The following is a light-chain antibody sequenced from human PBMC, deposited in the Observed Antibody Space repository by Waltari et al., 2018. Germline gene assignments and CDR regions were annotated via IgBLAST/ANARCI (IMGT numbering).Light chain of an antibody. CDR2: EAS. J-gene: IGLJ2*01. Sequence: QSALTLPPSASGSPGPSAPISATGTSSDVGGFTCVSWYQQHPGNAPKPMIYEASKRPSGVPDRFSGSKSGNTAYLTVSGLQAEDEADYYCNSYAGSNSVLFGGGTKLTVL. CDR3: NSYAGSNSVL. V-gene: IGLV2-8*01. CDR1: SSDVGGFTC.